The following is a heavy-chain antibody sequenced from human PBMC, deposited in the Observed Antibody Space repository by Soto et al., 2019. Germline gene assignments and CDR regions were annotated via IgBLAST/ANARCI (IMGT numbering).Heavy chain of an antibody. CDR1: GYTLTSHH. CDR3: ARVAWQYLDY. V-gene: IGHV1-46*01. D-gene: IGHD5-12*01. Sequence: ASVTVSCKASGYTLTSHHLHWVRQAPGQGLEWLGIINPNDGGTLYAQKFQGRVTMTRDTSTSTAYMELSSLRSEDTAVYYCARVAWQYLDYWGPGTLVTVAS. CDR2: INPNDGGT. J-gene: IGHJ4*02.